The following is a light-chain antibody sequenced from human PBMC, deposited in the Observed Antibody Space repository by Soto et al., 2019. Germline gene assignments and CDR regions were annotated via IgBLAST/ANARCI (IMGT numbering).Light chain of an antibody. CDR1: SIDVAAYNY. J-gene: IGLJ1*01. V-gene: IGLV2-14*03. CDR3: SSYTRGGNYV. Sequence: QSVLTQPASVSGSPGQSITISCTGTSIDVAAYNYVSWYQQHPGKAPKLMVYDVSNRPSGVSNRFSGSKSGNTASLTISGLQAEVEADYYCSSYTRGGNYVFGTGTKVTVL. CDR2: DVS.